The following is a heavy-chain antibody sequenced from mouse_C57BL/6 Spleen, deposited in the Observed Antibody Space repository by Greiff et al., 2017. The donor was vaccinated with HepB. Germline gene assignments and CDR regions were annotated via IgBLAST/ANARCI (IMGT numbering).Heavy chain of an antibody. CDR2: IHPNSGST. V-gene: IGHV1-64*01. Sequence: QVQLQQPGAELVKPGASVKLSCKASGYTFTSYWMHWVKQRPGQGLEWIGMIHPNSGSTNYNEKFKSKATLTVDKSSSTAYMQLSSLTSEDSAVYYCARDDGYDVGIRDYYAMDYWGQGTSVTVSS. CDR3: ARDDGYDVGIRDYYAMDY. CDR1: GYTFTSYW. J-gene: IGHJ4*01. D-gene: IGHD2-2*01.